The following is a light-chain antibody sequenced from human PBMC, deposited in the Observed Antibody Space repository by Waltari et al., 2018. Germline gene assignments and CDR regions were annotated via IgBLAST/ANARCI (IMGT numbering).Light chain of an antibody. V-gene: IGLV6-57*04. Sequence: NFMLTQPHSVSGSPGKTVTISCPRSSGNIASNHVQWYQQRPGRAPTTVIFEDDQRPSGVPDRFSGSIDSSSNSASLSISGLKTEDEADYYCQSYDSNIQGVFGGGTKLTVL. CDR2: EDD. CDR3: QSYDSNIQGV. CDR1: SGNIASNH. J-gene: IGLJ3*02.